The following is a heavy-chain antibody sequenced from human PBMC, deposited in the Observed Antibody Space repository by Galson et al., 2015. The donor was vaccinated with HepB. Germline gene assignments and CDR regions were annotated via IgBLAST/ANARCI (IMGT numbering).Heavy chain of an antibody. CDR2: ISGSGGST. Sequence: SLRLSCAASGFTFRSYAMSWVRQAPGKGLEWVSAISGSGGSTYYADSVKGRFTISSDNSKNTLYLQMNSLRAEDTAVFYCAKVPYCSSTSCHWVFDSWGQGTLVTVSS. D-gene: IGHD2-2*01. CDR3: AKVPYCSSTSCHWVFDS. J-gene: IGHJ4*02. V-gene: IGHV3-23*01. CDR1: GFTFRSYA.